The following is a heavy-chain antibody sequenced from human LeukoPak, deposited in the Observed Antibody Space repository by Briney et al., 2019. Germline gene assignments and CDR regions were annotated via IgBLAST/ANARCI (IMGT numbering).Heavy chain of an antibody. CDR2: ITGTDGST. V-gene: IGHV3-23*01. CDR3: ARDGIAAAGTFDY. Sequence: PGGSLRLSCAASGFTFSYYAMSWVRQAPGEGLEWVSGITGTDGSTYYADSVKGRFTISRDNAKNSLYLQMNSLRAEDTAVYYCARDGIAAAGTFDYWGQGTLVTVSS. CDR1: GFTFSYYA. J-gene: IGHJ4*02. D-gene: IGHD6-13*01.